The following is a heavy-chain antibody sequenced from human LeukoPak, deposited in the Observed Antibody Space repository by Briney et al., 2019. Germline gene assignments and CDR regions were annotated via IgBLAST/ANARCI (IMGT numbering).Heavy chain of an antibody. CDR1: GFTVSSNY. Sequence: GGSLRLSCAASGFTVSSNYMSWVRQAPGKGLEWVSVIYSGGSTYYADSVKGRFTISRDNSKNTLYLQMNSLRAEDTAMYYCASGIQLWFNFDYWGQGTLVTVSS. J-gene: IGHJ4*02. CDR3: ASGIQLWFNFDY. CDR2: IYSGGST. V-gene: IGHV3-53*01. D-gene: IGHD5-18*01.